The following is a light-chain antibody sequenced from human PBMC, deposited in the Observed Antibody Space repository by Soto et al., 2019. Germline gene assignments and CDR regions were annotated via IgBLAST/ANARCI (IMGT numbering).Light chain of an antibody. CDR3: QQYGSSPLT. CDR2: RAS. J-gene: IGKJ4*01. Sequence: DIVLTQSPGTLSLSPGERATLSGRASQSVSSNYLAWYQQKPGQTPKVLIYRASTRATGIPDRFSGSGSGTDFTLTISRLEAEDFAVYYCQQYGSSPLTFGGGTKVDIK. V-gene: IGKV3-20*01. CDR1: QSVSSNY.